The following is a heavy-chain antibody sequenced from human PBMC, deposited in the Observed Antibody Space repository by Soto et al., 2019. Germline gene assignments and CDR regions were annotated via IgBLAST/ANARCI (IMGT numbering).Heavy chain of an antibody. V-gene: IGHV3-64D*06. D-gene: IGHD6-13*01. J-gene: IGHJ6*02. CDR2: ISSNGGST. CDR3: VKSPAAAAAVPYYYYGMDV. Sequence: LRLSCSASGFTFSSYAMHWVRQAPGKGLEYVSAISSNGGSTYYADSVKGRFTISRDNSKNTLYLQMSSLRAEDTAVYYCVKSPAAAAAVPYYYYGMDVWGQGTTVTVSS. CDR1: GFTFSSYA.